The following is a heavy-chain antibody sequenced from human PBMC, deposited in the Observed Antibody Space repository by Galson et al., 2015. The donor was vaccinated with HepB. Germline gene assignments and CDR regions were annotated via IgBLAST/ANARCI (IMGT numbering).Heavy chain of an antibody. CDR3: ARAEYSGYDLGGFDP. Sequence: SVKVSCKASGYTFTSYAVHWVRQAPGQRLEWMGWINAGNGNTKYSQKFQGRVTITRDTSASTAYMELSSLRSEDTAVYYCARAEYSGYDLGGFDPWGQGTLVTVSS. D-gene: IGHD5-12*01. J-gene: IGHJ5*02. V-gene: IGHV1-3*01. CDR2: INAGNGNT. CDR1: GYTFTSYA.